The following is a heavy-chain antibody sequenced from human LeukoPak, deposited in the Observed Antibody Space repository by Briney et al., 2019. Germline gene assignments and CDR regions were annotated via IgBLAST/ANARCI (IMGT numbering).Heavy chain of an antibody. Sequence: PGGSLRLSCAASGFTFSSYGMHWVRQAPGKGLEWVAFIRYDGSNKYYADSVKGRFTISRDNSKNTLYLQMNSLRAEDTAVYYCAKVVPAAMAFYYYYMDVWGKGTTVTVSS. V-gene: IGHV3-30*02. J-gene: IGHJ6*03. CDR1: GFTFSSYG. D-gene: IGHD2-2*01. CDR3: AKVVPAAMAFYYYYMDV. CDR2: IRYDGSNK.